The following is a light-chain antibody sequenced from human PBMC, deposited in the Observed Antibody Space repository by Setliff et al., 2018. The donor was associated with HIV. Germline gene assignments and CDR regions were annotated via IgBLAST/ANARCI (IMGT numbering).Light chain of an antibody. J-gene: IGLJ1*01. Sequence: QSVLTQPPSVSGAPGQRVTISCTGSNSNIGADYDVHWYQQLPGTAPKLLIFGNSKRPSGVPDRFSGSKSGTSASLAITGLQAEDEADYYCCSYAGSYTYIFGTGTKVTVL. CDR1: NSNIGADYD. CDR2: GNS. V-gene: IGLV1-40*01. CDR3: CSYAGSYTYI.